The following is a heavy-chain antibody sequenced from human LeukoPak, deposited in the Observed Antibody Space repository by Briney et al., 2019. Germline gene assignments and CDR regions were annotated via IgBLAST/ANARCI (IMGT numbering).Heavy chain of an antibody. CDR2: IIPIFGTA. D-gene: IGHD2-21*02. CDR1: GGTFSSYA. Sequence: GSSVKVSCKASGGTFSSYAISWVRQAPGQGLEWMGGIIPIFGTANYAQKFQGRVTITADESTSTAYMELSSLRSEDTAVYYCARGGYCGGDCYSSPLGYWGQGTLVTVSS. CDR3: ARGGYCGGDCYSSPLGY. J-gene: IGHJ4*02. V-gene: IGHV1-69*01.